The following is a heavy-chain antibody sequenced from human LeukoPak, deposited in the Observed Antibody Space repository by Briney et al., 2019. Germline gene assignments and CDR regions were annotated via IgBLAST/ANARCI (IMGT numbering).Heavy chain of an antibody. J-gene: IGHJ4*02. CDR2: ISYDGSNK. Sequence: GGSLRLSCAASGFTFSSYGMHWVRQAPGKGLEWVAVISYDGSNKYYADSVKGRFTIFRDNSKNTLYLQMNSLRAEDTTVYYCARHNISSSYDYWGQGTLVTVSS. V-gene: IGHV3-30*03. D-gene: IGHD6-13*01. CDR3: ARHNISSSYDY. CDR1: GFTFSSYG.